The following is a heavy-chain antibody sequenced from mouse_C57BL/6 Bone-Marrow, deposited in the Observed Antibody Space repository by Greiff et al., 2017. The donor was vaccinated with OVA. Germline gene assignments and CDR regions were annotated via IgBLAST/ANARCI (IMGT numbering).Heavy chain of an antibody. D-gene: IGHD1-1*01. Sequence: VKLQQSGPELVKPGASVKISCKASGYAFSSSWMNWVKQRPGKGLEWIGRIYPGDGDTNYNGKFKGKATLTADKSSSTAYMQLSSLTSEDSAVYFCARGQWYYGYWGQGTTLTVSS. CDR2: IYPGDGDT. V-gene: IGHV1-82*01. CDR1: GYAFSSSW. CDR3: ARGQWYYGY. J-gene: IGHJ2*01.